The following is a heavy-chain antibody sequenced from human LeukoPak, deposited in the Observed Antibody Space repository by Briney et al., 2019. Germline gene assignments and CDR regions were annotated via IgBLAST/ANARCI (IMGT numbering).Heavy chain of an antibody. Sequence: GGSLRLSCAASGFTFSSYGMHWVRQAPGKGLEWVAVISYDGSNKYYADSVKGRFTISRDNSKNTLYLQMNSLRAEDTAVYYCAKDSSLDYWGQGTLVTVSS. J-gene: IGHJ4*02. V-gene: IGHV3-30*18. CDR2: ISYDGSNK. CDR3: AKDSSLDY. D-gene: IGHD2-15*01. CDR1: GFTFSSYG.